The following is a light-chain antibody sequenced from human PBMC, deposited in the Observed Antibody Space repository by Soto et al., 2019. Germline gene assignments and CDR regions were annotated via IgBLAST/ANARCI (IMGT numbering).Light chain of an antibody. J-gene: IGKJ5*01. CDR3: QQSYSTPIT. CDR2: AAS. Sequence: IHMTQSPSSLTASLRDRVTITFRASQSISSYLNWYQQKPGKAPKLLIYAASSLQSGVPSRFSGSGSGTDFTLTISSLQPEDFATYYCQQSYSTPITFGQGTRLET. CDR1: QSISSY. V-gene: IGKV1-39*01.